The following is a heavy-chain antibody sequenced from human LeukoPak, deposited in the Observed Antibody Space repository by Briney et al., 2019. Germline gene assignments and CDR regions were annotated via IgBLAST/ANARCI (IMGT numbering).Heavy chain of an antibody. Sequence: GGSLRLSWAASGFTFSSYGIHWVRQAPGKGLEWVVVISYDGSNKYYADCVKGRFTISRDNSKNTLYLQMNSLRAGDTAVYNCAKGGDSGDYGWYFDYWGQGTLLTVPS. J-gene: IGHJ4*02. CDR2: ISYDGSNK. D-gene: IGHD4-17*01. V-gene: IGHV3-30*18. CDR3: AKGGDSGDYGWYFDY. CDR1: GFTFSSYG.